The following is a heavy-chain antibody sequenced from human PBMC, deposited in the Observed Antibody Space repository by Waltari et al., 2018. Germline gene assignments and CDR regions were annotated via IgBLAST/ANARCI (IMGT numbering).Heavy chain of an antibody. V-gene: IGHV4-39*07. Sequence: QLQLQESGPGLVKPSETLSLTCIVSGGSISISSHYWDWIRQPPGKGLEWIGSIYYNGRTQYTPSLKTRVTMSVDTSKNQFSLKMTSVTAADTAMYYCARGGTPDGWFDPWGQGTLVNVSS. D-gene: IGHD2-15*01. CDR2: IYYNGRT. CDR1: GGSISISSHY. J-gene: IGHJ5*02. CDR3: ARGGTPDGWFDP.